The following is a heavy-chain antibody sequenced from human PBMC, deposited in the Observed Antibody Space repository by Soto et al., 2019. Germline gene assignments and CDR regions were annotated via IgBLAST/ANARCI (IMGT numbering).Heavy chain of an antibody. D-gene: IGHD4-17*01. V-gene: IGHV1-18*04. CDR3: ARVAYGANVLDL. Sequence: QVQLVQSGAAVKKPGASVKVSCKTSGYTFTHYGISWVRQAPGQGLEWMGWFSNHNGDTKYAQRLQGRVTMTTDASTGTAYMELRSLRSDDTALYYCARVAYGANVLDLWGQGTLVTVSS. CDR2: FSNHNGDT. CDR1: GYTFTHYG. J-gene: IGHJ4*02.